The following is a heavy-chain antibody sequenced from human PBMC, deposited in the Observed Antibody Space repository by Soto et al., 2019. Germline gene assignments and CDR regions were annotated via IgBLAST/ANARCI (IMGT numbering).Heavy chain of an antibody. D-gene: IGHD6-19*01. CDR1: GYRFTSNG. J-gene: IGHJ5*02. CDR2: ISAYNGNT. CDR3: ARRIAVDNWFDP. V-gene: IGHV1-18*01. Sequence: SVKVSCKDCGYRFTSNGISWVRQAPGQGLEWMGWISAYNGNTNYAQKLQGRVTMTTDTSTSTAYMELRSLRSDDTAVYYCARRIAVDNWFDPWGQGTLVTVSS.